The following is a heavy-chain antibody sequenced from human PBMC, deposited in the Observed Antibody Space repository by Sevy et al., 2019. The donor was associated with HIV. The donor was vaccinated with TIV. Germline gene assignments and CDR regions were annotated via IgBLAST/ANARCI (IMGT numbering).Heavy chain of an antibody. CDR2: IGYAGSNK. CDR1: GFTPSTYG. Sequence: GGSLRLSCAASGFTPSTYGMHWVRQAPGKGLEWVAVIGYAGSNKYYADSVKGRFTISRDNSKNTRFLQMDSLRAEDTAVYYCARDPRMYGDYLLAYFDSWGQGTLVTVSS. D-gene: IGHD2-8*01. V-gene: IGHV3-33*01. CDR3: ARDPRMYGDYLLAYFDS. J-gene: IGHJ4*02.